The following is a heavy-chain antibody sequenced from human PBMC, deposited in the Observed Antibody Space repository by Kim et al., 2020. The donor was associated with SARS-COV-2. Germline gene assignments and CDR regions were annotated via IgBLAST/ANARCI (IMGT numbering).Heavy chain of an antibody. CDR3: ARGPAVVTPSYFQH. J-gene: IGHJ1*01. CDR1: GGSISSGGYY. D-gene: IGHD2-21*02. V-gene: IGHV4-31*03. Sequence: SETLSLTCTVSGGSISSGGYYWSWIRQHPGKGLEWIGYIYYSGSTYYNPSLKSRVTISVDTSKNQFSLKLSSVTAADTAVYYCARGPAVVTPSYFQHWGQGTLVTVSS. CDR2: IYYSGST.